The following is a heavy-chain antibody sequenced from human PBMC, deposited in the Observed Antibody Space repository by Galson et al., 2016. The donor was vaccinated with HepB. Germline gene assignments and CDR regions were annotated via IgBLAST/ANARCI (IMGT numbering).Heavy chain of an antibody. CDR2: MSSSGDFT. CDR3: AKLPAGLLWFNEPYFQYYGMDV. Sequence: SLRLSCAVSRFSFGSYAMSWVRQAPGKGLEWVATMSSSGDFTYYADSVKGRFTISRDNYQNTLFLQMNSLTVEDTALYYCAKLPAGLLWFNEPYFQYYGMDVWGQGTTVTVSS. J-gene: IGHJ6*02. CDR1: RFSFGSYA. D-gene: IGHD3-10*01. V-gene: IGHV3-23*01.